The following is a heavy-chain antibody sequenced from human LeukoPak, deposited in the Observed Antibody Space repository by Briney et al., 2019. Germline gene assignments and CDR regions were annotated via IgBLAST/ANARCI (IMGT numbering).Heavy chain of an antibody. CDR3: ARVAGGKFHLDY. Sequence: GGSLRLSCAASGFAFSNYSMNWVRQAPGEGLEWISSVSSTGTYIYYADSLKGRFTISRDNANNSLYLQMNSQRAEDTAVYFCARVAGGKFHLDYWGQGTQVTVSS. D-gene: IGHD6-13*01. V-gene: IGHV3-21*01. CDR2: VSSTGTYI. CDR1: GFAFSNYS. J-gene: IGHJ4*02.